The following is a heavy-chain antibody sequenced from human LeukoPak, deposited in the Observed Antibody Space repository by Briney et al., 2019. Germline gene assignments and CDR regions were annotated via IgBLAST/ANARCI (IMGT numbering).Heavy chain of an antibody. Sequence: PSETLSLTCTVSGHSISSGYYWGWIRQPPGKGLEWIGSIYHSGSTYYNPSLKSRVTISVDTSKNQLSLKLSSVTAADTAVYYCARRTTIFGVVTKYYFDYWGQGTLVTVSS. D-gene: IGHD3-3*01. CDR1: GHSISSGYY. CDR2: IYHSGST. CDR3: ARRTTIFGVVTKYYFDY. V-gene: IGHV4-38-2*02. J-gene: IGHJ4*02.